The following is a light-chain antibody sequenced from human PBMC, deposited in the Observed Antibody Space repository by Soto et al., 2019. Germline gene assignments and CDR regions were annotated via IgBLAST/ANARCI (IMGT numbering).Light chain of an antibody. CDR3: VAWDDDLRARV. CDR2: MNN. CDR1: RSNIGSSI. Sequence: QSVLTQPPSLSGTPGQTVTISCSGSRSNIGSSIVHWYQQLPGTAPNHLIYMNNQRPSGVPDRFSGSKSGTSASLVISGLRSEDEADYYCVAWDDDLRARVFGGGTKVTVL. J-gene: IGLJ3*02. V-gene: IGLV1-47*01.